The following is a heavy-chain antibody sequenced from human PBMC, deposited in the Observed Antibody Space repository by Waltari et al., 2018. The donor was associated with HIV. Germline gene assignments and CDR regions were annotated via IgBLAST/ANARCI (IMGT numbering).Heavy chain of an antibody. CDR1: GGSMTSSSHY. J-gene: IGHJ5*02. CDR3: ARSFSGYSNYFDP. CDR2: MSYSGGT. V-gene: IGHV4-39*01. D-gene: IGHD4-4*01. Sequence: QLQLQESGPGLVKSSETLSLTCTVAGGSMTSSSHYWGWIRQPPGKGLEWIGSMSYSGGTNHNPSLRSRLTLSVDTSKNQFSLKLTSVTAADTAVYYCARSFSGYSNYFDPWGQGTLVTVSS.